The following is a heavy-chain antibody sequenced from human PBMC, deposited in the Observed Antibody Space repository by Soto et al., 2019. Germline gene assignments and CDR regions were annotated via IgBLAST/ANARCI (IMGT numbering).Heavy chain of an antibody. CDR1: GGTFSSYA. D-gene: IGHD2-15*01. CDR2: IIPIFGTA. Sequence: QVQLVQSGAEVKKPGSSVKVSCKASGGTFSSYAISWVRQAPGQGLEGMGGIIPIFGTANYAQKFQGRVTITADDTTSTAYMELSSRRSEDTAVYYCARSARAYGMDVWGQGTTVTVSS. J-gene: IGHJ6*02. CDR3: ARSARAYGMDV. V-gene: IGHV1-69*12.